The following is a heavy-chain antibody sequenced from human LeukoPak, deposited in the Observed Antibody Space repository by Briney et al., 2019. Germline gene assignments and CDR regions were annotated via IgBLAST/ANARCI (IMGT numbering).Heavy chain of an antibody. Sequence: PGGSLRLSCAASGFTFSSYEMNWVRQAPGKGLEWVGRIKSKTDGGTTDYAAPVKGRFTISRDDSKNTLYLQMNSLKTEDTAVYYCTTVVQWELLGIDYWGQGTLVTVSS. D-gene: IGHD1-26*01. V-gene: IGHV3-15*01. J-gene: IGHJ4*02. CDR1: GFTFSSYE. CDR2: IKSKTDGGTT. CDR3: TTVVQWELLGIDY.